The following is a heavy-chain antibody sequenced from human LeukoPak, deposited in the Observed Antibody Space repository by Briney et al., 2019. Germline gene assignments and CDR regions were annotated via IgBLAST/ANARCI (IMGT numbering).Heavy chain of an antibody. D-gene: IGHD5-18*01. V-gene: IGHV4-34*01. Sequence: SETLSLTCAVYGGSFSGYYWSWIRQPPGKGLEWIGEINHSGSTNYSPSLKSRVTISVDTSKNQFSLKLSSVTAADTAVYYCARGPIQLWARGAFDIWGQGTMVTVSS. CDR1: GGSFSGYY. CDR3: ARGPIQLWARGAFDI. J-gene: IGHJ3*02. CDR2: INHSGST.